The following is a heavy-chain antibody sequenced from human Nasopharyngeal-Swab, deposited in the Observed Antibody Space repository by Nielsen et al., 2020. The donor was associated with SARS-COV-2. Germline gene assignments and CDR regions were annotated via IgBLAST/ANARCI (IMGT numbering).Heavy chain of an antibody. CDR3: ARVLGEQWLVNYYYYMDV. J-gene: IGHJ6*03. CDR2: IYYSGST. V-gene: IGHV4-30-4*01. D-gene: IGHD6-19*01. Sequence: IRQPPGRGLEWIGYIYYSGSTYYNPSLKSRVTISVDTSKNQFSLKLSSVTAADTAVYYCARVLGEQWLVNYYYYMDVWGKGTTVTVSS.